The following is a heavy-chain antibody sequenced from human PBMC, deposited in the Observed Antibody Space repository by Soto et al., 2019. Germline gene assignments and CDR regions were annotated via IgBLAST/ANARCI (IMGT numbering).Heavy chain of an antibody. J-gene: IGHJ6*03. CDR3: AKRYCSGGSCYSYYYYMDV. D-gene: IGHD2-15*01. CDR1: GVNLYSHA. V-gene: IGHV3-23*01. CDR2: ISGSGGST. Sequence: GSLRISCIGCGVNLYSHALGLVPHAPWKGLDWVSAISGSGGSTYYADSVKGRFTISRDNSKNTLYLQMNSLRAEDTAVYYCAKRYCSGGSCYSYYYYMDVWGKGSTVTVSS.